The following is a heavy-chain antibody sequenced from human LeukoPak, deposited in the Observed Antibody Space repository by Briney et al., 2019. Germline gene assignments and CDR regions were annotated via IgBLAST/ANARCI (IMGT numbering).Heavy chain of an antibody. CDR3: ARDRTMGEFDF. Sequence: PGGSLRLSCAASGVTFSSYSMNWVRQAPGRGLEWVSYITSSSSTIYYADSVKGRFTISRDNAKNSLYLQMNSLRAEDTAVYYCARDRTMGEFDFWGQGTLVTVSS. J-gene: IGHJ4*02. CDR2: ITSSSSTI. D-gene: IGHD4/OR15-4a*01. CDR1: GVTFSSYS. V-gene: IGHV3-48*01.